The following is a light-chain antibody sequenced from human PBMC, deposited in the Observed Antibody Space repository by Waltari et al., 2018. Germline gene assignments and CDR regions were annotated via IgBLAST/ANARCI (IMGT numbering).Light chain of an antibody. CDR1: SRDVGAYNY. Sequence: QSALTQPRSVSASPGQSVTIPCTGSSRDVGAYNYVSWYQPHPGKAPKLIIYDVTDRPSGVPDRFSGSKSGNTASLTISGLQSEDEADYYCCSYAGRSIFGLFGGGTKLTVL. CDR2: DVT. J-gene: IGLJ2*01. V-gene: IGLV2-11*01. CDR3: CSYAGRSIFGL.